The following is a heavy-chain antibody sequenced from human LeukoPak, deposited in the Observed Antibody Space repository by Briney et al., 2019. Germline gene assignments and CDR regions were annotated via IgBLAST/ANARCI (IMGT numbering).Heavy chain of an antibody. CDR1: GDSVSSNSAA. J-gene: IGHJ5*02. Sequence: SQTLSLTSAISGDSVSSNSAAWNWIRQSPSRGLEWQGRTYYRSKWYNDYAVSVKSRITINPDTSKNQFSLQLSSVTPEDTAVYYCARVVGYCSGGSCYDNWFDPWGQGTLVTVSS. V-gene: IGHV6-1*01. CDR3: ARVVGYCSGGSCYDNWFDP. CDR2: TYYRSKWYN. D-gene: IGHD2-15*01.